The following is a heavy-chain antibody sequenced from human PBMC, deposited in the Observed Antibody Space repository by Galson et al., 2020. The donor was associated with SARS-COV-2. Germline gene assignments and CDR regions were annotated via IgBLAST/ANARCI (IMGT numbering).Heavy chain of an antibody. J-gene: IGHJ1*01. CDR2: ISGSGGST. CDR3: ARCRGAYDKVFQH. D-gene: IGHD2-15*01. V-gene: IGHV3-23*01. Sequence: GESLKISCAASGFTFSSYAMSWVRQAPGKGLEWVSAISGSGGSTYYADSVKGRFTISRDNSKNTLYLQMNSLRAEDTAVYYCARCRGAYDKVFQHWGQGTLVTVSS. CDR1: GFTFSSYA.